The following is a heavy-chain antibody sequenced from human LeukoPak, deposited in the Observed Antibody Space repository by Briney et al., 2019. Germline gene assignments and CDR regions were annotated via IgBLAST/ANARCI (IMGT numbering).Heavy chain of an antibody. D-gene: IGHD3-22*01. CDR3: ARTHGYYYDSSGYYFDY. J-gene: IGHJ4*02. V-gene: IGHV4-4*07. CDR1: GGSISSYY. CDR2: IYTSGST. Sequence: SETLSLTCTVSGGSISSYYWSWIRQPAGKGLEWIGRIYTSGSTNYNPSLKSRVTMSVDTSKNQFSLKLSSVTAADTAVYYCARTHGYYYDSSGYYFDYWGQGTLVIVSS.